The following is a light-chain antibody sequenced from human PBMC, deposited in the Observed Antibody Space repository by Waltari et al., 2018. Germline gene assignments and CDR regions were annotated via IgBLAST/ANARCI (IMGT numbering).Light chain of an antibody. J-gene: IGLJ1*01. CDR3: SSYTSSSTYV. V-gene: IGLV2-8*01. CDR2: VVA. Sequence: QSALTRPPSASGSPGQSVTISCTGTSSDIGGFHNYVSWYQQRPGKAPKLMIYVVAKRPPGVPDRFSGSKSGKTDSLTISGLQAEDEADYYCSSYTSSSTYVFGTGTKVTVL. CDR1: SSDIGGFHNY.